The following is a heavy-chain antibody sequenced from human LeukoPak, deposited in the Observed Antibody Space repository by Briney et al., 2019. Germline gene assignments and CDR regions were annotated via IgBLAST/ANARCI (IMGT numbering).Heavy chain of an antibody. V-gene: IGHV3-21*01. Sequence: GGSLRLSCAASGFTFSTYSMNWLRLAPGKGLEWVSSISPDSNYKYYVDSVKDRFTISRDNAKSSLYLQMNSLRAEDTAVYYCVRGGYRGFDYEYWGQGTLVTVSS. J-gene: IGHJ4*02. D-gene: IGHD5-12*01. CDR3: VRGGYRGFDYEY. CDR2: ISPDSNYK. CDR1: GFTFSTYS.